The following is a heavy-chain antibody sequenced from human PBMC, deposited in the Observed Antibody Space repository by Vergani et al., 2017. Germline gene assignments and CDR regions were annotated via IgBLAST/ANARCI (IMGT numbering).Heavy chain of an antibody. V-gene: IGHV4-38-2*01. CDR1: GYSISSGYY. CDR2: IYHSGST. CDR3: ASLTPGVGFDY. Sequence: QVQLQESGPGLVKPSETLSLTCAVSGYSISSGYYWGWIRQPPGKGLEWIGSIYHSGSTYYNPSLKSRVTISVDTSKNQFSLKLSSVTAADTAVYYCASLTPGVGFDYWGQGTLVTVSS. J-gene: IGHJ4*02. D-gene: IGHD1-26*01.